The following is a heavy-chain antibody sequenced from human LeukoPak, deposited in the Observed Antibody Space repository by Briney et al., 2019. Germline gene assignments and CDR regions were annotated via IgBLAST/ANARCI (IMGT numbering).Heavy chain of an antibody. CDR2: MNPNSGNT. V-gene: IGHV1-8*03. CDR3: AACSTSCYPGDYYYYVDV. CDR1: GYTFTSYD. D-gene: IGHD2-2*01. J-gene: IGHJ6*03. Sequence: ASVKVSCKASGYTFTSYDINWVRQATGQGLEWMGWMNPNSGNTGYAQKFQGRVTITRNTSISTAYMELSSLRSEDTAVYYCAACSTSCYPGDYYYYVDVWGKGTTVTVSS.